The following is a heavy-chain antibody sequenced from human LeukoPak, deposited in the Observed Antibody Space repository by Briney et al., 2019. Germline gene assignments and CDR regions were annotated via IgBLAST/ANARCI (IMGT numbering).Heavy chain of an antibody. Sequence: GGSLRLSCAASGFTFSSYAMHWVRQAPGKGLEWVAVISYDGSNKYYADSVKGRFTISRDNSKNTLYLQMNSLRAEDTAVYYCARAYGDYGHGYFDYWGQGTLVTVSS. CDR3: ARAYGDYGHGYFDY. CDR2: ISYDGSNK. CDR1: GFTFSSYA. D-gene: IGHD4-17*01. V-gene: IGHV3-30*04. J-gene: IGHJ4*02.